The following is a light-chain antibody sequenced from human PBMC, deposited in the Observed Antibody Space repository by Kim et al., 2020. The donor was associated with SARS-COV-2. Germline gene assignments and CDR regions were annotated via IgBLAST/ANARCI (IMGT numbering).Light chain of an antibody. J-gene: IGLJ2*01. CDR2: GKN. Sequence: VALGQTDRITCKGDSLRSYYATWYQQKPGQAPILVIYGKNNRPSGIPDRFSGSSSGNTASLTITGTQAGDEADYYCNSRDSNDNVVFGGGTQLTVL. CDR1: SLRSYY. V-gene: IGLV3-19*01. CDR3: NSRDSNDNVV.